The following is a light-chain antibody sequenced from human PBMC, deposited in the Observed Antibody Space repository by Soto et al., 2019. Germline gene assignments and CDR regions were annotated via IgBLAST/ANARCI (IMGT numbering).Light chain of an antibody. CDR1: QSVSSSC. CDR3: QEYGTSPRLT. V-gene: IGKV3-20*01. Sequence: EIVLTQSPGTLSLSPGERATLFCRASQSVSSSCLAWYQQKPGQSPRLLISGASKRATGIPDRFSGSGSGTDFYLTISRLEPEDFAVYYCQEYGTSPRLTFGGGTKVEMK. J-gene: IGKJ4*01. CDR2: GAS.